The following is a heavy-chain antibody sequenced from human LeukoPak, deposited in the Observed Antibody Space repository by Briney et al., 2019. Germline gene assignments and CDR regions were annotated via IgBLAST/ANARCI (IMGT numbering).Heavy chain of an antibody. CDR1: GGTFSSYA. D-gene: IGHD3-16*01. CDR3: ARVLSLGQQRDAFDI. V-gene: IGHV1-69*13. J-gene: IGHJ3*02. Sequence: SVKVSCKDSGGTFSSYAISWVRQAPGQGLEWMRGIIPIFGTANYAQKFQGRVTITADESTSTAYMELSSLRSEDTAVYYCARVLSLGQQRDAFDIWGQGTTVTVSS. CDR2: IIPIFGTA.